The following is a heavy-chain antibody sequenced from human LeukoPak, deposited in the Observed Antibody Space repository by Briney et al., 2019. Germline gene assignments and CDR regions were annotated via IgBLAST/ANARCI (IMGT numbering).Heavy chain of an antibody. Sequence: SVKVSCKASGGTFSSYSISWVRQAPGQGLEWMGGIIPIFGTANYAQKFQGRVTITADESTSTAYMELSSLRSEDTAMYYCARSGASVLRFLEWLPGSEDYWGQGTLVTVSS. CDR3: ARSGASVLRFLEWLPGSEDY. CDR2: IIPIFGTA. CDR1: GGTFSSYS. V-gene: IGHV1-69*01. J-gene: IGHJ4*02. D-gene: IGHD3-3*01.